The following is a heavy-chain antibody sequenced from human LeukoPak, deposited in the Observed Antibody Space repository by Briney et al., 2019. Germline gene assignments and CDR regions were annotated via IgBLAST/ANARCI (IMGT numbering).Heavy chain of an antibody. V-gene: IGHV1-18*01. J-gene: IGHJ4*02. CDR1: GYTFTSYG. Sequence: ASVKVSCKASGYTFTSYGISWVRQAPGQGLEWMGWISAYNGNTNYAQKLQGRVTMTTDTSTSTAYMELRSLRSDDTAVYYCARDQRDRGWLQIGFDYWGQGTLVTVSS. D-gene: IGHD5-24*01. CDR3: ARDQRDRGWLQIGFDY. CDR2: ISAYNGNT.